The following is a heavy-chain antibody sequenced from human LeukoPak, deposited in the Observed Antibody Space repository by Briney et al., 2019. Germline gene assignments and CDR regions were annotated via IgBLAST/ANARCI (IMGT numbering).Heavy chain of an antibody. V-gene: IGHV3-7*01. D-gene: IGHD3-22*01. J-gene: IGHJ6*02. CDR2: IKQDGSEK. CDR1: GFTFSSYW. Sequence: GGSLRLSCAASGFTFSSYWMSWVRQAPGKGLEWVANIKQDGSEKYYVDSVKGRFTISRDNAKNSLYLQMNSLRAEDTAVYYCAREIRSIYDSSGYFRRYYGMDVWGQGTTVTVSS. CDR3: AREIRSIYDSSGYFRRYYGMDV.